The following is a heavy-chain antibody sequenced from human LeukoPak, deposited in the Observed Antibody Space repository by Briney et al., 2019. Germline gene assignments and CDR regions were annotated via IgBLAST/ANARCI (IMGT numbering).Heavy chain of an antibody. D-gene: IGHD6-6*01. CDR1: GGSISAYY. Sequence: PSETLSLTCTVSGGSISAYYWSWIRQPPGKGLEWIGYIHYSGTTNYNASLKSRVTIALDTSKNQFSLNLYSVTAADTAVYYWARFGTSSSRFFDQWGQGTLVTVSS. J-gene: IGHJ4*02. CDR2: IHYSGTT. V-gene: IGHV4-59*01. CDR3: ARFGTSSSRFFDQ.